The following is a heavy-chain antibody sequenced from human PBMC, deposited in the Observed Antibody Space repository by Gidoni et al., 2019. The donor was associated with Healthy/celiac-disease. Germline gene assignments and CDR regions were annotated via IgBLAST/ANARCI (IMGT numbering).Heavy chain of an antibody. CDR3: ARPLKQGKWLVAFDI. CDR2: INHSGST. J-gene: IGHJ3*02. Sequence: QVQLQQWGAGLLKPSETLSLTCAVSVGSFSGYYWSWIRQPPGKGLEWIGEINHSGSTNYNPSLKSRVTISVDTSKNQFSLKLSSVTAADTAVYYCARPLKQGKWLVAFDIWGQGTMVTVSS. CDR1: VGSFSGYY. D-gene: IGHD6-19*01. V-gene: IGHV4-34*01.